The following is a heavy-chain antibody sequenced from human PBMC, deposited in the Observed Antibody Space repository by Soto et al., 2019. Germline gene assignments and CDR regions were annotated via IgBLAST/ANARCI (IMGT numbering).Heavy chain of an antibody. Sequence: PGESLKISCKGSGYTFTDYWIGWVRQLPGKGLEWMGIIYPGDSDTRYSPSFQGQVTISADKSISTAYLQWSSLKASDTAMYYCARLQGVIPQYYYYYGMDVWGQGTTVTVSS. CDR3: ARLQGVIPQYYYYYGMDV. D-gene: IGHD2-21*01. V-gene: IGHV5-51*01. CDR1: GYTFTDYW. J-gene: IGHJ6*02. CDR2: IYPGDSDT.